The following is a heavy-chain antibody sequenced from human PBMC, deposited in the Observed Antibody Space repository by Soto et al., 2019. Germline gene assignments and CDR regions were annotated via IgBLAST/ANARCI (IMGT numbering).Heavy chain of an antibody. V-gene: IGHV1-69*13. J-gene: IGHJ4*02. Sequence: GASVKVSCKASGGTFSSYAISWVRQAPGQGLEWMGGIIPIFGTANYAQKFQGRVTITADESTSTAYMELSSLRSEDTAVYYCAREGYSYGRQPFDYWGQGTLVTVS. CDR3: AREGYSYGRQPFDY. CDR1: GGTFSSYA. D-gene: IGHD5-18*01. CDR2: IIPIFGTA.